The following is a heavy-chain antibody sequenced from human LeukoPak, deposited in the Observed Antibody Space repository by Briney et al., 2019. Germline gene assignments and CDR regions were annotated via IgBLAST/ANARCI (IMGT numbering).Heavy chain of an antibody. V-gene: IGHV4-59*01. D-gene: IGHD2-15*01. CDR1: GDSISNYY. Sequence: PSETLSLTCTVSGDSISNYYRSWIRQPPGKGLEWIGYIYYSGSTNYNPSLKSRVTISVDTSKNQFSLKLSSVTAADTAVYYCAREYCSGGSCYDYWGQGTLVTVSS. J-gene: IGHJ4*02. CDR3: AREYCSGGSCYDY. CDR2: IYYSGST.